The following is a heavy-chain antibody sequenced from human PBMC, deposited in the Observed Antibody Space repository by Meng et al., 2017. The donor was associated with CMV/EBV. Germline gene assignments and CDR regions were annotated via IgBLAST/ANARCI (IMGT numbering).Heavy chain of an antibody. Sequence: GESLKISCASSGFTFSNAWMSWVRPAPGKGLEWVGRIKSKTDGGTTDYAAPVKGRFTISRDDSKNTLYLQMNSLKTEDTAVYYCTTEWIAAAGTPDYWGQGTLVTVSS. CDR2: IKSKTDGGTT. CDR1: GFTFSNAW. CDR3: TTEWIAAAGTPDY. V-gene: IGHV3-15*01. J-gene: IGHJ4*02. D-gene: IGHD6-13*01.